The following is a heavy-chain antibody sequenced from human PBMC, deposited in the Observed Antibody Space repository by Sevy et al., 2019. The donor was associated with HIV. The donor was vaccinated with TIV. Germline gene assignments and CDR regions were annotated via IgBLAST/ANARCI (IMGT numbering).Heavy chain of an antibody. CDR1: GFTVSSNY. CDR2: IYGGGST. Sequence: GGSLRLSCAASGFTVSSNYMSWVRQAPGKGLEWVSVIYGGGSTYYADSVKGRFTISGENTKNTVHLQVNSLRAVDTAVYYCAKTDVRYSSGWYVDYYYGMDVWGQGTTVTVSS. CDR3: AKTDVRYSSGWYVDYYYGMDV. V-gene: IGHV3-53*01. J-gene: IGHJ6*02. D-gene: IGHD6-19*01.